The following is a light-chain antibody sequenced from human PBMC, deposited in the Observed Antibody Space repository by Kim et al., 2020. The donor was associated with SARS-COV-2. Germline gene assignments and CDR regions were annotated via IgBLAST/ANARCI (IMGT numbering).Light chain of an antibody. J-gene: IGLJ3*02. CDR2: GDI. V-gene: IGLV1-40*01. Sequence: QSVLTQPPSVSGAPGQRVTISCTGSSTNIGTYDVHWYQHLPGTAPKLLIYGDINRPSGVPDRFSGSKSGTSASLAITGLQAEDEADYYCQSYDTSLSGSWVFGGGTKLTVL. CDR3: QSYDTSLSGSWV. CDR1: STNIGTYD.